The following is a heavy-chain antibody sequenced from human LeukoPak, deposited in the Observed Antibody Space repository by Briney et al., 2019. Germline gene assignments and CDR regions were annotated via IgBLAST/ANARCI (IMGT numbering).Heavy chain of an antibody. D-gene: IGHD6-6*01. Sequence: ASAKVSCKASGYIFTSYCIHWVLQAPGQGLEWMGIINPYGGSTSYAQNFQGRATMTRDTSTSTVYMELSSLRSEDTAVYYCARSIGMTAPFDYWGQGTLVTVSS. J-gene: IGHJ4*02. CDR3: ARSIGMTAPFDY. CDR1: GYIFTSYC. V-gene: IGHV1-46*01. CDR2: INPYGGST.